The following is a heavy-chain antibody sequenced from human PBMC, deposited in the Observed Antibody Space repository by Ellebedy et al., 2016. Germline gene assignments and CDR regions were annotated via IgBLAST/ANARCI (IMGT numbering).Heavy chain of an antibody. CDR1: GFTFSSYS. D-gene: IGHD1/OR15-1a*01. CDR3: ARGPETTWYFDL. V-gene: IGHV3-53*01. J-gene: IGHJ2*01. Sequence: GGSLRLSCVASGFTFSSYSMNWVCQAPGKGLEWVSVIYSGGSTYYADSVKGRFTISRDNSKNTLYLQMNSLRAEDTAVYYCARGPETTWYFDLWGRGTLVTVSS. CDR2: IYSGGST.